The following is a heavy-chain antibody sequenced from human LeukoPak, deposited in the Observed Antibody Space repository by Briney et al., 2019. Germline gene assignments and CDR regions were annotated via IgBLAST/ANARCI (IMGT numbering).Heavy chain of an antibody. Sequence: GGSLRLSCAASGFAFTRHWMHWVRQAPGKGLEWVSRIKTDGTNTIYADFVEGRFTISRDNARNTLYLQMSSLRAGDTAVYYCGGSEDGYIDYWGQGTLVTVSS. J-gene: IGHJ4*02. CDR1: GFAFTRHW. V-gene: IGHV3-74*01. CDR3: GGSEDGYIDY. CDR2: IKTDGTNT. D-gene: IGHD5-24*01.